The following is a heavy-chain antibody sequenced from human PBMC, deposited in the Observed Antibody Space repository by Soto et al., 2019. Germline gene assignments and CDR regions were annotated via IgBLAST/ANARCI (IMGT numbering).Heavy chain of an antibody. Sequence: PGESLKISCKVSGNTFIGYWMAWVRQMPGKGLEWMGVIYPDDSDTRYSPSFQGQVIISADKSITTAYLQWSSLKASDTAMYYCARLVRGVIITEVLDWGQGTLVTVSS. D-gene: IGHD3-10*01. V-gene: IGHV5-51*01. CDR2: IYPDDSDT. J-gene: IGHJ4*02. CDR1: GNTFIGYW. CDR3: ARLVRGVIITEVLD.